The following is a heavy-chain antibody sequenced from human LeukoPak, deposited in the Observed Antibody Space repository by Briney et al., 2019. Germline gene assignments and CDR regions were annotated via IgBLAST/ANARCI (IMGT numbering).Heavy chain of an antibody. J-gene: IGHJ4*02. Sequence: ASVKVSCKASGYTFTSYYMHWVRQAPGQGLEWMGIINPSGGSTSYAQKFQGRVTMTRDTSISTAYMELSRLRSDDTAVYYCARGRGTDVDYWGQGTLVTVSS. CDR1: GYTFTSYY. CDR2: INPSGGST. CDR3: ARGRGTDVDY. V-gene: IGHV1-46*01.